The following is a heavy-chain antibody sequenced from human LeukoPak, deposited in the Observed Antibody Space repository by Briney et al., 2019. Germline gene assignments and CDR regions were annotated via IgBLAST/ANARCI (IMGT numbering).Heavy chain of an antibody. D-gene: IGHD3-22*01. CDR2: IYYSGST. V-gene: IGHV4-31*03. CDR3: ARAKTYYYDSSGYYFFDY. Sequence: PSETLSLTCTVSGGSVSSSSYYWGWIRQPPGKGLEWIGYIYYSGSTYYNSSLKSRVTISVDTSKNQFSLKLSSVTAADTAVYYCARAKTYYYDSSGYYFFDYWGQGTLVTVSS. J-gene: IGHJ4*02. CDR1: GGSVSSSSYY.